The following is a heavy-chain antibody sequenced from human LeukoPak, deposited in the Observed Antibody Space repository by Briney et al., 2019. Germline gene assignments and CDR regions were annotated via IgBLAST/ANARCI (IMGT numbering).Heavy chain of an antibody. Sequence: PSETLSLTCAVYGGSFCGYYWSWIRQPPGKGLEWIGEINHSGSTNYNPSLRSRVTISVDTSKNQFSLKLSSVTAADTAVYYCARGNRNSIVVVPAAMRVFDYWGQGTLVTVSS. CDR2: INHSGST. CDR3: ARGNRNSIVVVPAAMRVFDY. D-gene: IGHD2-2*01. J-gene: IGHJ4*02. CDR1: GGSFCGYY. V-gene: IGHV4-34*01.